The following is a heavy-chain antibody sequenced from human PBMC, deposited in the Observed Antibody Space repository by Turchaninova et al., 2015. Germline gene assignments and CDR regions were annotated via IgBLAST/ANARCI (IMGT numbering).Heavy chain of an antibody. CDR1: GFTFSSYA. J-gene: IGHJ6*02. D-gene: IGHD4-17*01. Sequence: EVLLVESGGGLVQPGGSLRLSWVAPGFTFSSYAMIWVRQPPGKGLEWVSPISGSGDITYYAEAVKGRFTVSRDNSKNTLYLQMNNLRAEDTAIYYCAKDTYGDYAPYYHYGMDVWGQGTTVTVSS. CDR3: AKDTYGDYAPYYHYGMDV. V-gene: IGHV3-23*04. CDR2: ISGSGDIT.